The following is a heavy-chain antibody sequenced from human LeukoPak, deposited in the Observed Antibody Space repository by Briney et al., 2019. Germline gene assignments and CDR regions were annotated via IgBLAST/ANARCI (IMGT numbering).Heavy chain of an antibody. CDR2: ISGSGGST. CDR1: GFTFSSYA. V-gene: IGHV3-23*01. J-gene: IGHJ6*02. Sequence: GGSLRLSCAASGFTFSSYAMSWVRQAPGKGLEWVSAISGSGGSTYYADSVKGRFTISRDNSKNTLYLQMNCLRAEDTAVYYCAKESYCSSTSCLDYYYYGMDVWGQGTTVTVSS. CDR3: AKESYCSSTSCLDYYYYGMDV. D-gene: IGHD2-2*01.